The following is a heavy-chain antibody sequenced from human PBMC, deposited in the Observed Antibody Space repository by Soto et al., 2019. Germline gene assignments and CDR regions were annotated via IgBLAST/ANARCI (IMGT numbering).Heavy chain of an antibody. CDR3: ARLSSSIAARPGGGFDY. V-gene: IGHV3-33*01. CDR1: GFTFSSYG. D-gene: IGHD6-6*01. CDR2: IWYDGSNK. Sequence: GGSLRLSCAASGFTFSSYGMHWVRQAPGKGLEWVAVIWYDGSNKYYADSVKGRFTISRDNSKNTLYLQMNSLRAEDTAVYYCARLSSSIAARPGGGFDYWGQGTLVTVSS. J-gene: IGHJ4*02.